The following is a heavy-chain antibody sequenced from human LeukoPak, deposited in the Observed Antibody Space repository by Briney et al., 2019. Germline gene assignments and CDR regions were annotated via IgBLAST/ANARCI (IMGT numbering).Heavy chain of an antibody. V-gene: IGHV4-39*01. J-gene: IGHJ4*02. Sequence: SETLSLTRTLSGGSIYTRRDYLGWIRHPPGKGLEWIASIYYGGTPHYKPPLKSRVTMSIATPKNQFSLRLSSVTAADTAVYYCARRHGEYGGNDSDYWGQGNLVTVSS. CDR3: ARRHGEYGGNDSDY. CDR1: GGSIYTRRDY. D-gene: IGHD4/OR15-4a*01. CDR2: IYYGGTP.